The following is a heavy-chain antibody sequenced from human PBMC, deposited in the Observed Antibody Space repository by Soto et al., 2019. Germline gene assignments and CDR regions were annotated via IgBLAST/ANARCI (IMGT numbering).Heavy chain of an antibody. V-gene: IGHV3-23*01. D-gene: IGHD2-2*01. Sequence: GGSLRLSCAASGFTFSSYAMSWVRQAPGKGLEWVSAISGSGGSTFYADSMKGRFTISRDNSKNTLYLQMNSLRAEDTAVYYCAKSGYQLPNCYYYMDVWGKGTTVTVSS. CDR3: AKSGYQLPNCYYYMDV. J-gene: IGHJ6*03. CDR2: ISGSGGST. CDR1: GFTFSSYA.